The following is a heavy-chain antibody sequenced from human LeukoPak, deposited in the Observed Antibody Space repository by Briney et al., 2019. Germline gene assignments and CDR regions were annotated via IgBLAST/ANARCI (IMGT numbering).Heavy chain of an antibody. D-gene: IGHD5-18*01. V-gene: IGHV3-43D*03. CDR2: ISWDGGST. Sequence: GGSLRLSCAASGFTFDDYAMHWVRQAPGKGLEWVSLISWDGGSTYYADSVKGRFTISRDNSKNSLYLQMNSLRAEDTALYYCAKDRRGYSYGIDYWGQGTLVTVSS. J-gene: IGHJ4*02. CDR1: GFTFDDYA. CDR3: AKDRRGYSYGIDY.